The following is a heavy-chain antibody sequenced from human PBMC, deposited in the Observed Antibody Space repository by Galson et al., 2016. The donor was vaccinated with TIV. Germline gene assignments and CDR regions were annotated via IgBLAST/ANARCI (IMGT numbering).Heavy chain of an antibody. D-gene: IGHD6-19*01. J-gene: IGHJ6*02. CDR3: AGHSGAVAGYDNGMDV. CDR2: INHFGSS. CDR1: GGSVSGYF. V-gene: IGHV4-34*01. Sequence: SETLSLTCGVYGGSVSGYFWGWFRQPPGKGLEWIGEINHFGSSNYNPSLKNRLTISLDTTKKQFSLRLRSMTAADTAVYYCAGHSGAVAGYDNGMDVWGQGTTVTVSS.